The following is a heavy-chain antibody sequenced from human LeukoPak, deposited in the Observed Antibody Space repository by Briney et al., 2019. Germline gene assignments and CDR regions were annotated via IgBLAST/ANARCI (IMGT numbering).Heavy chain of an antibody. Sequence: GGSLRLSCAASGFTFTKYAMNWVRQAPGKGLEWVSGISGSGGSTYYADSVKGRFTISRDNSKNTLYLQMNSLRAEDTAVYYRARKGGEVTSYFDYWGQGTLVTVSS. J-gene: IGHJ4*02. CDR3: ARKGGEVTSYFDY. CDR1: GFTFTKYA. CDR2: ISGSGGST. V-gene: IGHV3-23*01. D-gene: IGHD2-21*02.